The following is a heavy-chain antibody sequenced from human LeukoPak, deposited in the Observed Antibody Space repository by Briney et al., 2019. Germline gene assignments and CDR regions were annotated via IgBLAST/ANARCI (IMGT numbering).Heavy chain of an antibody. CDR2: IWYDGSNK. CDR3: ARVKGSGATGACDY. Sequence: PGGSLRLSCAASGFTFSSYGMHWVRQAPGKGLEWVAIIWYDGSNKYYADSVKGRFTISRDNSKNTLYLQMNSLGAEDTAVYYCARVKGSGATGACDYWGQGTLVTVSS. J-gene: IGHJ4*02. V-gene: IGHV3-33*01. CDR1: GFTFSSYG. D-gene: IGHD1-26*01.